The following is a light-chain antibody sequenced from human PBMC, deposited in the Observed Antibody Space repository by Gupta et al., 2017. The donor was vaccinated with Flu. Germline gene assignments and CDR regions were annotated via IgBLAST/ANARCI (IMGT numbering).Light chain of an antibody. CDR2: GAS. CDR1: QSISSNY. J-gene: IGKJ4*01. Sequence: EIVLTPSPGTLSLSPGERATLSCRASQSISSNYLAWYQQKPGQAPSLLIYGASSRATGIPDRFSGSGSGTDFTLTISSLEPDDFAVYYCQRYGTSPLTFGGGTKVEIK. CDR3: QRYGTSPLT. V-gene: IGKV3-20*01.